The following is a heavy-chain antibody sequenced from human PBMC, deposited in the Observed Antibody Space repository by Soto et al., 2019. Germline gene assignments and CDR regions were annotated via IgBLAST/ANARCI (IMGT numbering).Heavy chain of an antibody. CDR2: IYYSGST. CDR1: GGSISSYY. V-gene: IGHV4-59*01. CDR3: ARCNWNDAHYYCGMDV. Sequence: QVQLQESGPGLVKPSETLSLTCTVSGGSISSYYWSWIRQPPGKGLEWIGYIYYSGSTNYNPSLKSRVTISVDTSKNQFSLKLSSVTAADTAVYYCARCNWNDAHYYCGMDVWGQGTTVTVSS. J-gene: IGHJ6*02. D-gene: IGHD1-20*01.